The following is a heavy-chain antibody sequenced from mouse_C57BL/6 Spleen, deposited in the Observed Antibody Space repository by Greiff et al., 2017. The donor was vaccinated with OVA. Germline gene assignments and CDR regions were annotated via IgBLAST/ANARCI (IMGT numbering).Heavy chain of an antibody. V-gene: IGHV1-43*01. Sequence: VQLQQSGPELVKPGASVKISCKASGYSFTGYYMHWVKQSSEKSLEWIGEINPSTGGTSYNQKFKGKATLTVDKSSSTAYMQLKSLTSEDSAVYCCARAPLYYGSSSYYFDYWGQGTTLTVSS. CDR2: INPSTGGT. J-gene: IGHJ2*01. CDR3: ARAPLYYGSSSYYFDY. CDR1: GYSFTGYY. D-gene: IGHD1-1*01.